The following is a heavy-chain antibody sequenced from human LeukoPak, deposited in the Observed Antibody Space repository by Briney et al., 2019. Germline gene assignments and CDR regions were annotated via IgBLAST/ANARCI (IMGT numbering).Heavy chain of an antibody. CDR2: INPSGGST. CDR3: ARDRLPGIAERGFDI. Sequence: ASVKVSCKASGGTFSSYAISWVRQAPGQGLEWMGIINPSGGSTSYAQKFQGRVTMTRDTSTSTVYMELSSLRSEDTAVYYCARDRLPGIAERGFDIWGQGTMVTVSS. D-gene: IGHD6-13*01. V-gene: IGHV1-46*01. J-gene: IGHJ3*02. CDR1: GGTFSSYA.